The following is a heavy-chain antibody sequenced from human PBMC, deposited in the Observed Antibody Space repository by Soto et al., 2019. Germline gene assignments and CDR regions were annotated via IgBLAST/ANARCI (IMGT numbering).Heavy chain of an antibody. V-gene: IGHV1-8*01. CDR2: MNPNSGST. Sequence: QVQLVQSGAEVKKPGASVKVSCKASGYTFTSYDVNWVRLAPGQGLEWMGWMNPNSGSTDYAQKFQGRVTMTRNISIITAYMELSSLRYEGPAVYYCASRVGATSFDFDYWGQGTLVTVSS. CDR1: GYTFTSYD. D-gene: IGHD1-26*01. J-gene: IGHJ4*02. CDR3: ASRVGATSFDFDY.